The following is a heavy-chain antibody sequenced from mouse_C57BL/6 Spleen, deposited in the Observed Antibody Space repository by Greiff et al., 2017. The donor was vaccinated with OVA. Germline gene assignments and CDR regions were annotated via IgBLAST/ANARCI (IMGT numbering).Heavy chain of an antibody. J-gene: IGHJ4*01. V-gene: IGHV1-72*01. Sequence: VQLQQPGAELVKPGASVKLSCKASGYTFTSYWMHWVKQRPGRGLEWIGRIDPISGGTKYNEKFKSKATLTVDKSSSTAYMQLSSLTSEDSAVYYCASEDDYCSMDYWGQGTSVTVSS. CDR3: ASEDDYCSMDY. CDR2: IDPISGGT. CDR1: GYTFTSYW. D-gene: IGHD2-4*01.